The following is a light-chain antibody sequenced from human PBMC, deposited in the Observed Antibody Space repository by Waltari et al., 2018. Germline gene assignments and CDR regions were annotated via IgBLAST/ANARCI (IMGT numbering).Light chain of an antibody. CDR3: QQFYRAPFT. Sequence: AIPLTQSPSSLSASVGNIVTSTCRASQGIGTTLVCYQQQPGKTQTLLIYAASILESGFPSRFSGSGSGTDFTLTISSLQPVDFAAYYCQQFYRAPFTFGPGTTVDF. CDR2: AAS. CDR1: QGIGTT. J-gene: IGKJ3*01. V-gene: IGKV1-13*02.